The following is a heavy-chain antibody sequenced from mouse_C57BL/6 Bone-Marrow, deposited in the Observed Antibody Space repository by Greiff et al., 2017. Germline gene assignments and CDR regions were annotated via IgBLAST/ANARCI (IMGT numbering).Heavy chain of an antibody. V-gene: IGHV1-82*01. J-gene: IGHJ2*01. Sequence: VQLQESGPELVKPGASVKISCKASGYAFSSSWMHWVKQRPGKGLEWIGRIYPGDGDTNYNGKFKGKATLTADKSSSTAYMQLSSLTSEDSAVYFCARLLTTVVDYWGQGTTLTVSS. CDR2: IYPGDGDT. D-gene: IGHD1-1*01. CDR1: GYAFSSSW. CDR3: ARLLTTVVDY.